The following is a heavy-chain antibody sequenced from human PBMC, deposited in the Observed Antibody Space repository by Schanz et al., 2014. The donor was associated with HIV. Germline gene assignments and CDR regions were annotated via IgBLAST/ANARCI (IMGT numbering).Heavy chain of an antibody. CDR1: GGSFGGYF. J-gene: IGHJ1*01. D-gene: IGHD3-22*01. Sequence: QVQLQQWGAGLLKPSETLSLTCAVYGGSFGGYFWSWVRQSPGRGLEWIGEINLTGGTNHNPSLKNRVSFSFDTSKTQFSLQLSSVTAADTAIYYCARRSLNLITLTPKYFDHWGQGTLVTVSS. CDR2: INLTGGT. CDR3: ARRSLNLITLTPKYFDH. V-gene: IGHV4-34*01.